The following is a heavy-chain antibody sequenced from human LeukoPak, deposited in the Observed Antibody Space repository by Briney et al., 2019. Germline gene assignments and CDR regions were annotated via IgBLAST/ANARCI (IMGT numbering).Heavy chain of an antibody. CDR1: GYTFTGYY. D-gene: IGHD1-26*01. V-gene: IGHV1-2*02. CDR2: INPNSGGT. CDR3: AREDGEWELRAFDI. Sequence: GASVKVSCKASGYTFTGYYMHWVRQAPGQGLEWMGWINPNSGGTNYVEKLQGRVTLTRDTSISTAYMELSRLRSDDTAVYYCAREDGEWELRAFDIWGQGTMVTVSS. J-gene: IGHJ3*02.